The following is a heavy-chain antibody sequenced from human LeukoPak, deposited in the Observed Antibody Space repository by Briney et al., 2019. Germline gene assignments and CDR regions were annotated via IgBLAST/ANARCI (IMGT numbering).Heavy chain of an antibody. D-gene: IGHD3-10*01. CDR1: GYTFTGYA. Sequence: GASVKVSCKASGYTFTGYAMHWVRQAPGQRLEWMGWINAGNGNTKYSQKFQGRVTITRDTSASTAYMELSSLRSEDTAVYYCARGPMVRGVKAPPPYFDYWGQGTLVTVSS. J-gene: IGHJ4*02. CDR3: ARGPMVRGVKAPPPYFDY. V-gene: IGHV1-3*01. CDR2: INAGNGNT.